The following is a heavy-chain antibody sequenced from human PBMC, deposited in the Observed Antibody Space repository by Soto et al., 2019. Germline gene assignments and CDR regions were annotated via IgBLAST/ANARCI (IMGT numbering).Heavy chain of an antibody. J-gene: IGHJ4*02. CDR3: AKDLEGSGYYSIFGY. CDR1: GFTFSSYA. CDR2: ISGSGGST. V-gene: IGHV3-23*01. D-gene: IGHD3-3*01. Sequence: GGSLRLSCAASGFTFSSYAMSWVRQAPGKGLEWVSAISGSGGSTYYADSVKGRFTISRDNSKNTLYLQMNSLRAEDTALYYCAKDLEGSGYYSIFGYWGQGTLVTVSP.